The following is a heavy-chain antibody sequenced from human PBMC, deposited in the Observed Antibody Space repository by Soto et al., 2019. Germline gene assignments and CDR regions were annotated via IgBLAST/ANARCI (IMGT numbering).Heavy chain of an antibody. CDR1: GYTFTGYY. D-gene: IGHD3-22*01. J-gene: IGHJ4*02. Sequence: ASVKVSCKASGYTFTGYYMHWVRQAPGQGLEWMGWINPNSGGTNYAQKFQGWVTMTRDTSISTAYMELSRLRSDDTAVYYCARGFYDSSGYQPYEFDYWGQGTLVTVS. CDR3: ARGFYDSSGYQPYEFDY. CDR2: INPNSGGT. V-gene: IGHV1-2*04.